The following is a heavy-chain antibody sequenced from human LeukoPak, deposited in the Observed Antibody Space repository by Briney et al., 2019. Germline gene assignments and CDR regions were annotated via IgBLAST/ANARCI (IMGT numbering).Heavy chain of an antibody. J-gene: IGHJ5*02. CDR2: IYPGDSDT. CDR1: GYSFTSYW. V-gene: IGHV5-51*01. Sequence: GESLKISCKGSGYSFTSYWIGWVRQMPGKGLEWMGIIYPGDSDTRYSPSFQGQVTISADKSISTAYLQWSSLKASDTAMYYCARAETLGYCSGGSCYEAWFDPWGQGTLVTVSS. D-gene: IGHD2-15*01. CDR3: ARAETLGYCSGGSCYEAWFDP.